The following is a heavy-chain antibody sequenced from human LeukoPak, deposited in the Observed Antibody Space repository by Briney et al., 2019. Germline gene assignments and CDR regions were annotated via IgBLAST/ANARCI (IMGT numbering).Heavy chain of an antibody. J-gene: IGHJ3*02. Sequence: ASVKVSCKASGYTFTSSVISWVRQATGHGLECMGWMNPNSGNTGYAQKFQGRVTMTSNTSISKGYRELRSLRSEDTVVYYCGKDKVPAAIAWDDAFDIWGQGTMVTVSS. D-gene: IGHD2-2*02. CDR3: GKDKVPAAIAWDDAFDI. CDR1: GYTFTSSV. CDR2: MNPNSGNT. V-gene: IGHV1-8*02.